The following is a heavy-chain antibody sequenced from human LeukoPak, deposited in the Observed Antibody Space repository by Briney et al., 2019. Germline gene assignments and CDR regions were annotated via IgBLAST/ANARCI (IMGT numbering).Heavy chain of an antibody. D-gene: IGHD3-16*01. Sequence: ASVKVSCKTSGYTFTGYYIYWVRQAPGQGLEWMGWINPNSGGTNYPQKFQGRVTMTRDTSISTAYMELSRLRSDDTAVYYCARDNDSRDPPHFDYWGQGTLVTVSS. CDR1: GYTFTGYY. V-gene: IGHV1-2*02. CDR3: ARDNDSRDPPHFDY. J-gene: IGHJ4*02. CDR2: INPNSGGT.